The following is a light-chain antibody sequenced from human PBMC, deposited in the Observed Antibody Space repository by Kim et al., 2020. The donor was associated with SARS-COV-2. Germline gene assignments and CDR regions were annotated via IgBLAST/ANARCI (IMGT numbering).Light chain of an antibody. CDR3: QQYDTLPFT. Sequence: ESVGDRVTITCQASHDIYTYLSWYQQRPGKAPRLLIYDASTLKPGVPSRFSGSGSGTRFTFTITNLQPEDMATYYCQQYDTLPFTFGPGTKVYIK. CDR2: DAS. V-gene: IGKV1-33*01. CDR1: HDIYTY. J-gene: IGKJ3*01.